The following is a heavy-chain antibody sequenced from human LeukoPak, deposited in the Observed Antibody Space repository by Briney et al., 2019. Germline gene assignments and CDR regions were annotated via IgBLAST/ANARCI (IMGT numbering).Heavy chain of an antibody. V-gene: IGHV6-1*01. J-gene: IGHJ4*02. CDR1: GDSVSSNGAA. Sequence: SQTLSLTCAISGDSVSSNGAAWNWIRQSPSRGLEWLGRTYYRSNWYDDYAVSVKSRMTINPDTSKNQFSLQLNSVTPEDTAVYYCARTAEYSSTWYYFDYWDQGTLVTVSS. CDR3: ARTAEYSSTWYYFDY. CDR2: TYYRSNWYD. D-gene: IGHD6-13*01.